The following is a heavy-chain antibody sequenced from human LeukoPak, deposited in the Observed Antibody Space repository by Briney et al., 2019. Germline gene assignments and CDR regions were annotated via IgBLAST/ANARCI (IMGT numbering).Heavy chain of an antibody. V-gene: IGHV4-59*11. Sequence: SETLSLTCNVSGGSINNHHWSWIRQPPGKRLEWIAYVAYTGSAVYNPSLKSRVTISVDTSKNQFSLKLKSVTAADTAVYYCARGPLDSADYSFDYWGQAALVTASS. D-gene: IGHD3-22*01. CDR1: GGSINNHH. CDR2: VAYTGSA. CDR3: ARGPLDSADYSFDY. J-gene: IGHJ4*02.